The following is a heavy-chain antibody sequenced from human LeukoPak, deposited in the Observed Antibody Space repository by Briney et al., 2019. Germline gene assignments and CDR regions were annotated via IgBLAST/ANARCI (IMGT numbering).Heavy chain of an antibody. D-gene: IGHD6-13*01. V-gene: IGHV3-9*01. CDR2: ISWNSGSI. Sequence: GGSLRLSCAASGFTFDDYAMHWVRQAPGKGLEWVSGISWNSGSIGYADSVKGRFTISRDNAKNSLYLQMNSLRAEDTALYYCAKTPILSYSSSPFDYWGQGTLVTVSS. J-gene: IGHJ4*02. CDR3: AKTPILSYSSSPFDY. CDR1: GFTFDDYA.